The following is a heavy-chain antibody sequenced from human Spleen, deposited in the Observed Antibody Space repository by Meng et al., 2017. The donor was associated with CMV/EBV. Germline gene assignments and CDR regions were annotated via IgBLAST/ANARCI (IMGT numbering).Heavy chain of an antibody. D-gene: IGHD5-12*01. CDR2: INYSGST. J-gene: IGHJ4*02. CDR3: GRVRGSRRAGGGGSLIDAIVDKVTTKGYYFDY. V-gene: IGHV4-59*01. Sequence: SETLSLTCTVSGDSINNYFWNWIRQAPGKGLEGIGYINYSGSTEYNPAPKSRVIISVDTSKKQFYLKLSSVTAAGTAVYYWGRVRGSRRAGGGGSLIDAIVDKVTTKGYYFDYWGQGTLVTVSS. CDR1: GDSINNYF.